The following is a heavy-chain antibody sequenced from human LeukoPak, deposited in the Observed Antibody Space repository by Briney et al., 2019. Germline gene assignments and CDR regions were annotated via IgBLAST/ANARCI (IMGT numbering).Heavy chain of an antibody. J-gene: IGHJ4*02. CDR2: INPNSGGT. Sequence: AASVKVSCKASGYTFTGYYMHWVRQAPGQGLEWMGRINPNSGGTNYAQKFQGRVTMTRDTSISTAYMELSRLRSDDTAVYYCACQTYYYDSSGLSPLGYWGQGTLVTVSS. CDR3: ACQTYYYDSSGLSPLGY. D-gene: IGHD3-22*01. CDR1: GYTFTGYY. V-gene: IGHV1-2*06.